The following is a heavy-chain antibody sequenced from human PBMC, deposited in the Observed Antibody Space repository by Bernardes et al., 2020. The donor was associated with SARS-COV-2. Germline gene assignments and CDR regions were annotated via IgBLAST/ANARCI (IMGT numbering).Heavy chain of an antibody. D-gene: IGHD4-17*01. CDR3: ARPTTVTTWEYFQH. Sequence: GEPLTISCKGSGYSFTSYWIGWVRQMPGKGLEWMGNIYPGDSDTRYSPSFQGQVTISADKSISTAYLQWSSLKASDTAMYYRARPTTVTTWEYFQHWGQGTLVTVSS. V-gene: IGHV5-51*01. J-gene: IGHJ1*01. CDR2: IYPGDSDT. CDR1: GYSFTSYW.